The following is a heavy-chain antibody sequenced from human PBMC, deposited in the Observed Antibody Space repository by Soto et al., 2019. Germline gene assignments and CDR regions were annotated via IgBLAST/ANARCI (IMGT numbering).Heavy chain of an antibody. CDR2: IYYSGST. CDR3: ARREIAAAGTYYYYGMDV. V-gene: IGHV4-39*01. Sequence: SETLSLTCTGSGGSISSSSYYWGWIRQPPGKGLEWIGSIYYSGSTYYNPSLKSRVTISVDTSKNQFSLKLSSVTAADTAVYYCARREIAAAGTYYYYGMDVWGQGTTVT. CDR1: GGSISSSSYY. D-gene: IGHD6-13*01. J-gene: IGHJ6*02.